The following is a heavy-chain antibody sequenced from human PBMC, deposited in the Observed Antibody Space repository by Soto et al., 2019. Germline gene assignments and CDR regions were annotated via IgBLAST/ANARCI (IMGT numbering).Heavy chain of an antibody. CDR1: GGTFSSYA. CDR2: IIPIFGTA. J-gene: IGHJ4*02. Sequence: PVKASCKAPGGTFSSYANSWVRKAPGQGLEWMGGIIPIFGTANYAQKFQGRVTITADESTSTAYMELSSLRSEDTAVYYAARDEATANPISFGYWGQGTLVTVSS. D-gene: IGHD3-3*02. V-gene: IGHV1-69*13. CDR3: ARDEATANPISFGY.